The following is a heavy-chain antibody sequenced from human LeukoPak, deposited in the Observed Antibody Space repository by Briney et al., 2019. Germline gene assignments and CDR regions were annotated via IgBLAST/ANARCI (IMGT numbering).Heavy chain of an antibody. D-gene: IGHD6-6*01. Sequence: SETLSLTCTVSGGSISSSSYYWSWIRQPAGKGLEWIGRIYTSGSTNYNPSLKSRVTMSVDTSKNQFSLKLGSVTAADTAVYYCARDTRQSIAAPWDYWGQGTLVTVSS. J-gene: IGHJ4*02. CDR3: ARDTRQSIAAPWDY. CDR2: IYTSGST. V-gene: IGHV4-61*02. CDR1: GGSISSSSYY.